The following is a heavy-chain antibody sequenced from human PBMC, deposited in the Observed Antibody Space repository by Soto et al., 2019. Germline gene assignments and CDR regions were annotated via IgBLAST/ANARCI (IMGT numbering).Heavy chain of an antibody. D-gene: IGHD3-22*01. Sequence: ASVKVSCKASGYTFTGYYMHWVRQAPGQGLEWMGWINPNSGGTNYAQKFQGRVTMTRDTSISTAYMELSRLRSDDTAVYYCARSDDYYDSSGYYGWFDPWGQGTLVTVSS. CDR3: ARSDDYYDSSGYYGWFDP. V-gene: IGHV1-2*02. CDR2: INPNSGGT. CDR1: GYTFTGYY. J-gene: IGHJ5*02.